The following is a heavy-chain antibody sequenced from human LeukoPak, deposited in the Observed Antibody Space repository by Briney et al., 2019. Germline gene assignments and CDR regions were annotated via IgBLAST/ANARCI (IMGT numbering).Heavy chain of an antibody. Sequence: GGSLRLSCAASGFTFSNTWMSWVRQAPGKGLEWVARIKSKTEGETIDYSAPVKGRFTISRDDSKNTLYLQLNSLKTEDTAVYYCTTDWGRIVVAPLSLDAFDIWGPGTMVTVSS. J-gene: IGHJ3*02. CDR2: IKSKTEGETI. V-gene: IGHV3-15*01. CDR3: TTDWGRIVVAPLSLDAFDI. CDR1: GFTFSNTW. D-gene: IGHD2-21*01.